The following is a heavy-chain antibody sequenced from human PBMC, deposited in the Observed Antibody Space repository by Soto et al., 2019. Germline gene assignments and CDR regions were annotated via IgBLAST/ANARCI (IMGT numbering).Heavy chain of an antibody. J-gene: IGHJ6*02. CDR3: ARVSLYGSGSLSCCYDGIDV. D-gene: IGHD3-10*01. CDR2: TYYRSKWNN. CDR1: GDSVSSNSAA. V-gene: IGHV6-1*01. Sequence: SQTLSLTCAISGDSVSSNSAAWNWIRQSPSRGLEWLGRTYYRSKWNNDYAVFVKSRITINPDTSKHQFSQQLNSVTPEETAVYYCARVSLYGSGSLSCCYDGIDVWGQGTTVTVSS.